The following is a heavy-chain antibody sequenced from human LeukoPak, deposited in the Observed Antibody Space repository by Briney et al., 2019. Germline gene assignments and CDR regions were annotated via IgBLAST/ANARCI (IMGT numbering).Heavy chain of an antibody. Sequence: SETLSLTCAVYGGSFSGYYWSWICQPPGKGLEWIGEINHSGSTNYNPSLKSRVTISVDTSKNQFSLKLSSVTAADTAVYYCARGRRIQPFYYYYMDVWGKGTTVTVSS. CDR2: INHSGST. CDR1: GGSFSGYY. D-gene: IGHD5-18*01. V-gene: IGHV4-34*01. J-gene: IGHJ6*03. CDR3: ARGRRIQPFYYYYMDV.